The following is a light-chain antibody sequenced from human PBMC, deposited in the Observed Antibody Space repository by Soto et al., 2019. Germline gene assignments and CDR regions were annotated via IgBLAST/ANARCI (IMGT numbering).Light chain of an antibody. CDR2: GNT. V-gene: IGLV1-40*01. CDR3: QSYDTSLSGPVV. CDR1: SSNIGAGCD. Sequence: QSVLTQPPSVSGAPGQRVTMSCTGSSSNIGAGCDVHWYQHLPGTAPKLLIYGNTNRPSGVPDRFSGSKSGTSASLAITGHQAEDEADYYCQSYDTSLSGPVVFGGGTKLTVL. J-gene: IGLJ2*01.